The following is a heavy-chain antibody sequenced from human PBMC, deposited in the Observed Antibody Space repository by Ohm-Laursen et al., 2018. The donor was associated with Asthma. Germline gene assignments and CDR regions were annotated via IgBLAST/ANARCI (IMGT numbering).Heavy chain of an antibody. Sequence: SVKVSCKASGGTFSSYAISWVRQAPGQGLEWMGGIIPIFGTANYAQKFQGRVTITADESTSTAYMELSSLRSEDTAVYYCAREEPGYCSSTSCLPGGYFDYWGQGTLVTVSS. CDR2: IIPIFGTA. CDR1: GGTFSSYA. CDR3: AREEPGYCSSTSCLPGGYFDY. V-gene: IGHV1-69*13. D-gene: IGHD2-2*01. J-gene: IGHJ4*02.